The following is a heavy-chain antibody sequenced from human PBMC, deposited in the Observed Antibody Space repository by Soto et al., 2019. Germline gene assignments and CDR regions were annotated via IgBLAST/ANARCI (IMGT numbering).Heavy chain of an antibody. CDR1: GYTFTSYG. CDR3: ARVLNVYYFDY. Sequence: QVQLVQSGAEVKKPGASVKVSCKASGYTFTSYGMHWVRQAPGQRLEWMGWINAGNGNTKYSQKFQGRVTITRDTSASTAYMELSSLRSEDTAVYYCARVLNVYYFDYWGQGTLVTVAS. J-gene: IGHJ4*02. V-gene: IGHV1-3*01. D-gene: IGHD3-16*01. CDR2: INAGNGNT.